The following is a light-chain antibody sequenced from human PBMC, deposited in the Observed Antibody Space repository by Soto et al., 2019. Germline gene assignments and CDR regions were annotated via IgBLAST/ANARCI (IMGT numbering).Light chain of an antibody. CDR3: QQYNTYST. V-gene: IGKV1-17*01. Sequence: DIQMTQSPSSLSASVGDRVTITCRTSQGIRNDLGWYQQKPGKAPKRLIYAASSLRSGVPSRFSGSGSGTEFSLAISSLQPEDFATYYRQQYNTYSTFGQGTRLEIK. CDR1: QGIRND. J-gene: IGKJ5*01. CDR2: AAS.